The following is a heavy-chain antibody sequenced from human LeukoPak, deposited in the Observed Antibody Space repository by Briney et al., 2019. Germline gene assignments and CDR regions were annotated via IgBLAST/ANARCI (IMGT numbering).Heavy chain of an antibody. CDR1: GFTFSSYS. D-gene: IGHD3-16*01. J-gene: IGHJ4*02. V-gene: IGHV3-21*01. Sequence: GGSLRLSCAASGFTFSSYSMNWIRQAPGKGLEWVSSISSSSSYIYYADSVKGRFTISRDNAKNSLYLQMNSLRAEDTAVYYCARDLLGGGLFDYWGQGTLVTVSS. CDR2: ISSSSSYI. CDR3: ARDLLGGGLFDY.